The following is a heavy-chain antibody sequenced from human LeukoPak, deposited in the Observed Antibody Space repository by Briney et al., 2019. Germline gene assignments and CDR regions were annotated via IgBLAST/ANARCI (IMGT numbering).Heavy chain of an antibody. Sequence: ASVKVSCKASGYTFTGYYMHWVRQAPGQGLEWMGWINPNSGGTNYAQKFQGRVTMTRDTSISTAYMELSRLRSGDTAVYYCARDDNYDFWSGYGYLDYWGQGTLVTVSS. D-gene: IGHD3-3*01. CDR3: ARDDNYDFWSGYGYLDY. V-gene: IGHV1-2*02. CDR1: GYTFTGYY. J-gene: IGHJ4*02. CDR2: INPNSGGT.